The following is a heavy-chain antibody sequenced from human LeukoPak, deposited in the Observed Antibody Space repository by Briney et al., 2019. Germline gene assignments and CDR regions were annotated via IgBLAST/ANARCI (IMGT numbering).Heavy chain of an antibody. CDR1: GGSFSGYY. J-gene: IGHJ6*02. Sequence: SETLSLTCAVYGGSFSGYYWSWIRQPPGKGLEWIGEINHSGSTNYNPSLKSRVTISVDKSKNQFSLKLSSVTAADTAVYYCARNRGAQGSFYYYGMDVWGQGTTVTVSS. CDR2: INHSGST. D-gene: IGHD2-15*01. CDR3: ARNRGAQGSFYYYGMDV. V-gene: IGHV4-34*01.